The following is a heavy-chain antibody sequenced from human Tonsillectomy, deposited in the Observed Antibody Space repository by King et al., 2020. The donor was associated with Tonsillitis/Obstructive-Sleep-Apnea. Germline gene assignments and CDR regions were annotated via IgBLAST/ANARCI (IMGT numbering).Heavy chain of an antibody. Sequence: QLVQSGAEVKKPGASVKVSCKASGYTFTDYYMHCVGQAPGQCLEWMGRIALNDGDTDYEEKFQGRVTRTRDTSTSTAYMELSGLRSDDTAEYYCTRDFWSGYLRGYYLDVWGKGTTVTVSS. V-gene: IGHV1-2*06. CDR1: GYTFTDYY. D-gene: IGHD3-3*01. CDR3: TRDFWSGYLRGYYLDV. CDR2: IALNDGDT. J-gene: IGHJ6*04.